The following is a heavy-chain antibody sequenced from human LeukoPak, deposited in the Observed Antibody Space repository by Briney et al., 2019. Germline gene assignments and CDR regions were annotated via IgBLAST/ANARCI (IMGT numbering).Heavy chain of an antibody. CDR3: AKDRMVRGVAPYYFDY. Sequence: GGSLSLSCAASVFTFSSYAMSWVRRAPGHGVGCVTGFGASGATTYYADSVKGRFTISRDNPKNTLYLQMDSLRAEDMAVYYCAKDRMVRGVAPYYFDYWGQGTLVTVSS. CDR2: FGASGATT. J-gene: IGHJ4*02. D-gene: IGHD3-10*01. CDR1: VFTFSSYA. V-gene: IGHV3-23*01.